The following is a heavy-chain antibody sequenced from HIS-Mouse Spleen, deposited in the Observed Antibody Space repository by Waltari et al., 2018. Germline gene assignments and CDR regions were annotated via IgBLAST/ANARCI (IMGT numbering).Heavy chain of an antibody. CDR2: IDWDDDK. D-gene: IGHD6-19*01. CDR1: GFSLSPSGMC. J-gene: IGHJ4*02. CDR3: ARIAEGYTSGWYAFDY. V-gene: IGHV2-70*15. Sequence: QVTLRESGPALVKPTQTLTLTCTFSGFSLSPSGMCVSWIRQPPGKALEWLASIDWDDDKYYSTSLKTRLTISRDTSKNQVVLTMTNMDPLDTATYYCARIAEGYTSGWYAFDYWGQGTLVTVSS.